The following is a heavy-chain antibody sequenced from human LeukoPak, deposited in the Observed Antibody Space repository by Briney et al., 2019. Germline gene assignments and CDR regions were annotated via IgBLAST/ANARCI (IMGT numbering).Heavy chain of an antibody. CDR1: GGSISSSSYY. D-gene: IGHD2-2*01. CDR2: IYYSGST. CDR3: ARGRRHEGIVVVPAAKHYYMDV. Sequence: PSETLSLTCTVSGGSISSSSYYWGWIRQPPGKGLVWIGSIYYSGSTYYNPSLKSRVSISVDTSKNQFSLKLSSVTAADTAVYYCARGRRHEGIVVVPAAKHYYMDVWGKGTTVTVSS. V-gene: IGHV4-39*07. J-gene: IGHJ6*03.